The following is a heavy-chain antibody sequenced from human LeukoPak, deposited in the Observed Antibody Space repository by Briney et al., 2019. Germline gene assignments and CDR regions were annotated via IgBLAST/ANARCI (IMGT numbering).Heavy chain of an antibody. CDR1: GYSISSGYY. V-gene: IGHV4-38-2*02. Sequence: SETLSLTCTVSGYSISSGYYWGWIRQPPGKGLEWIGSIYHSGSTYYNPSLKSRVTISVDTSKNQFSLKLSSVTAADTAVYYCARSPQAVRFDYWGQGTLVTVSS. CDR2: IYHSGST. D-gene: IGHD3-22*01. J-gene: IGHJ4*02. CDR3: ARSPQAVRFDY.